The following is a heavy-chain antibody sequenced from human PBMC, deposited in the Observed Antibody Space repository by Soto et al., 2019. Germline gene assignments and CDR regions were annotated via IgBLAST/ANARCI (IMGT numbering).Heavy chain of an antibody. CDR2: ISGSDGKT. V-gene: IGHV3-23*01. CDR1: GFSFGSYA. Sequence: AGSLSISCAASGFSFGSYALSWVRPAPGKGLEWVSTISGSDGKTFYADSVKGRFSISRDTSQSTLYLQMNSLRADDTAMYYCARWSYLDYWGQGTRVTVSS. D-gene: IGHD3-3*01. CDR3: ARWSYLDY. J-gene: IGHJ4*02.